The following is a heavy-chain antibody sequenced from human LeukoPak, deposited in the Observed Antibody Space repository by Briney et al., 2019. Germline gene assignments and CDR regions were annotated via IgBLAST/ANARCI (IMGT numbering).Heavy chain of an antibody. J-gene: IGHJ4*02. CDR2: TNLHGTTV. CDR3: ASGYTYVRLGDH. CDR1: GLSFSNYW. Sequence: QTAGSLRLSCAVSGLSFSNYWMDWDRQAPGQGLVWVARTNLHGTTVDYADSVKGRFTISRDNAKNTLFLQMNSLRAEDTAVYYCASGYTYVRLGDHWGQGTLVTVSS. D-gene: IGHD5-18*01. V-gene: IGHV3-74*01.